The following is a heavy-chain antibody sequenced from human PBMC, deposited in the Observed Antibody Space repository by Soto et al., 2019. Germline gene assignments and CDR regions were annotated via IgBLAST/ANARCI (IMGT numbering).Heavy chain of an antibody. CDR1: GFTFNSYS. CDR2: ISSRNNYI. V-gene: IGHV3-21*01. J-gene: IGHJ4*02. Sequence: PGGSLRLSCAASGFTFNSYSMNWVRQAPGKGLEWVSSISSRNNYIYYADSLKGRFTISRDNARNSLYLQMNSLRGDDTAVYYCARDRGENYGDYYIDYWGQGTLVTVSS. D-gene: IGHD4-17*01. CDR3: ARDRGENYGDYYIDY.